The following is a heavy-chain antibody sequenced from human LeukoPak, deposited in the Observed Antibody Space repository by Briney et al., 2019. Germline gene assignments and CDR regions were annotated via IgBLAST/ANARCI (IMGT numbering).Heavy chain of an antibody. CDR3: ARDYGGNSGWFDP. Sequence: ASVNVSCKASGYTFTINHIHWVRQAPGQGLEWMGVINPSGDSTTYAQNFQGRVTMTRDTSTSTAYKELRSLTSEDTAVYYCARDYGGNSGWFDPWGQGTLVTVS. V-gene: IGHV1-46*01. D-gene: IGHD4-23*01. CDR2: INPSGDST. J-gene: IGHJ5*02. CDR1: GYTFTINH.